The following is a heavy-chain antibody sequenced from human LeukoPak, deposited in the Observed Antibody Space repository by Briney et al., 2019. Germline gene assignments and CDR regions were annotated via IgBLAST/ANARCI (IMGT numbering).Heavy chain of an antibody. CDR1: GFDFSSYS. D-gene: IGHD5-24*01. V-gene: IGHV3-21*01. CDR3: ARAGRGFKIPEDY. J-gene: IGHJ4*02. CDR2: ISSSSNCI. Sequence: GGSLRLSCAATGFDFSSYSMDWVRQAPGKGLQWVSSISSSSNCIYYADSAKGRFTISRNNAKNSLYLQMHSMRVEDTAVYYCARAGRGFKIPEDYWGQGTLATVSS.